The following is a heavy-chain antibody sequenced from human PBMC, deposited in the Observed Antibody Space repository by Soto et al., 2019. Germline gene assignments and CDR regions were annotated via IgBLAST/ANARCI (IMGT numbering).Heavy chain of an antibody. Sequence: VGSLRFSCAASGFTFSSYGMHWVRQAPGKGLEWVAVIWYDGSNKYYADSVRGRFTISRDNSKNTLYLQMNSLRAEDTAVYYCARGGRSTMVRGVILNRLAQGMDVWGQGTTVTVSS. CDR1: GFTFSSYG. D-gene: IGHD3-10*01. CDR3: ARGGRSTMVRGVILNRLAQGMDV. V-gene: IGHV3-33*01. CDR2: IWYDGSNK. J-gene: IGHJ6*02.